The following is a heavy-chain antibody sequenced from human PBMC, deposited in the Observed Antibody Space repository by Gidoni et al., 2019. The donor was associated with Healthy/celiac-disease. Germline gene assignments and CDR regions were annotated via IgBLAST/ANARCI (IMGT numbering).Heavy chain of an antibody. Sequence: QVQLQQWGAGLLKPSETLSLTCAVYGGSFSGYYWSWIRQPPGKGLEWIGEINHSGSTNYNPSLKSRVTISVDTSKNQFSLKLSSVTAADTAVYYCARGIFGVVTLPYYYYYMDVWGKGTTVTVSS. CDR2: INHSGST. V-gene: IGHV4-34*01. CDR3: ARGIFGVVTLPYYYYYMDV. J-gene: IGHJ6*03. D-gene: IGHD3-3*01. CDR1: GGSFSGYY.